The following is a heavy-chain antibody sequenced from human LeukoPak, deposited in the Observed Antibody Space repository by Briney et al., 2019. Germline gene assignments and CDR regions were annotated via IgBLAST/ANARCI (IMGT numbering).Heavy chain of an antibody. D-gene: IGHD6-19*01. Sequence: ASVKVSCKASGYTFTSYAMHWVRQAPGQRLEWMGWINAGNGNTKYSQKFQGRVTITRDTSASTAYMELSSLRSEDTAVYYCAREGHSSGHAGCFDPWGQGTLVTVSS. V-gene: IGHV1-3*01. J-gene: IGHJ5*02. CDR1: GYTFTSYA. CDR3: AREGHSSGHAGCFDP. CDR2: INAGNGNT.